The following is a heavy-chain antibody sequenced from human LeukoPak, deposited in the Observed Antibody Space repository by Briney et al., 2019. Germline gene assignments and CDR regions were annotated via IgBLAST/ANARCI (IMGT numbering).Heavy chain of an antibody. J-gene: IGHJ4*02. CDR3: ASPDSSGYGYFDY. CDR1: GDSVSSNSAA. V-gene: IGHV6-1*01. Sequence: SQTLSLTCAISGDSVSSNSAAWNWIRQSPSRGLEWLGRTYYRSKWYNDYAVSVKSRITINPDTSKNQFSLKLSSVTAADTAVYYCASPDSSGYGYFDYWGQGTLVTVSS. D-gene: IGHD3-22*01. CDR2: TYYRSKWYN.